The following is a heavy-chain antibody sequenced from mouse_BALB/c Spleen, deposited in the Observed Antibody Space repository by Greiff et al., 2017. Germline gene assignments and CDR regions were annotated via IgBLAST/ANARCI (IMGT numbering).Heavy chain of an antibody. CDR1: GFSLTSYG. CDR2: IWAGGST. CDR3: AREGGNSAWFAY. Sequence: VQGVESGPGLVAPSQSLSITCTVSGFSLTSYGVHWVRQPPGKGLEWLGVIWAGGSTNYNSALMSRLSISKDNSKSQVLLKMNSLQTDDTAMYYCAREGGNSAWFAYWGQGTLVTVSA. D-gene: IGHD2-1*01. V-gene: IGHV2-9*02. J-gene: IGHJ3*01.